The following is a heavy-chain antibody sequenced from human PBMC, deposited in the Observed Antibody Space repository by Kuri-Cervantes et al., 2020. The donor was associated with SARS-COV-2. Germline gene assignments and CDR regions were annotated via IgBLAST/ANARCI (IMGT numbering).Heavy chain of an antibody. V-gene: IGHV3-23*01. CDR1: RFMFSCDR. D-gene: IGHD6-6*01. J-gene: IGHJ6*03. CDR3: AKPSSSSLNYYYYMDV. Sequence: GESLKISCAASRFMFSCDRMNWVRQAPGKGLEWVSAISGSGGSTYYADSVKGRFTISRDNSKNTLYLQMNSLRAEDTAVYYCAKPSSSSLNYYYYMDVWGKGTTVTVSS. CDR2: ISGSGGST.